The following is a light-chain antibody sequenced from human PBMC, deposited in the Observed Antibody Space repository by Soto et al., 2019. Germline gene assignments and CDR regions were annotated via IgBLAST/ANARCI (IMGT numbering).Light chain of an antibody. V-gene: IGKV1-5*03. CDR3: QQYKSYWT. J-gene: IGKJ1*01. CDR2: KAF. CDR1: QSISNW. Sequence: DIQVTQSPSTLSASVGDRVTITCRASQSISNWLAWYQQKPGKAPKLLIYKAFTLESGVPSRFSGSQSGTEFTLTISSLQPDDFATYYCQQYKSYWTFGQGTKVEI.